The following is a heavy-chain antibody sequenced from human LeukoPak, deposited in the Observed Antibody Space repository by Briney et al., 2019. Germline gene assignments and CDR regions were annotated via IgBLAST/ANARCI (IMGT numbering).Heavy chain of an antibody. V-gene: IGHV3-9*01. CDR3: APGYYGSGSYGAFDI. CDR2: ISWNSGSI. J-gene: IGHJ3*02. D-gene: IGHD3-10*01. Sequence: GGSLRLSCAASGFTFDDYAMHWVRQAPGKGLEWVSGISWNSGSIGYADSVKGRFTISRDNAKNSLYLQMNSLRAEDTALYYCAPGYYGSGSYGAFDIWGQGTMVTVSS. CDR1: GFTFDDYA.